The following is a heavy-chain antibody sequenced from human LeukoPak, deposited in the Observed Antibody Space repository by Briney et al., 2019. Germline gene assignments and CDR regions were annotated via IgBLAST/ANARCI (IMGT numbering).Heavy chain of an antibody. CDR1: GFTFSSYA. D-gene: IGHD1-1*01. CDR3: AKEVGMYGTPTLDF. Sequence: PGGSLRLSCAASGFTFSSYAMSWVRQAPGGGLEWVSGMPGSGGDTFYADSVKGRFTISRDNSKNTLFLQMNSLRAEDTAIYYCAKEVGMYGTPTLDFWGQGTLVTVSS. V-gene: IGHV3-23*01. J-gene: IGHJ4*02. CDR2: MPGSGGDT.